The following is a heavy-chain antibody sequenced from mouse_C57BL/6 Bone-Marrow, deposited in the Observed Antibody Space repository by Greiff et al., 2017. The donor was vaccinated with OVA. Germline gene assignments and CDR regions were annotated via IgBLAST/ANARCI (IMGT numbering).Heavy chain of an antibody. J-gene: IGHJ2*01. V-gene: IGHV5-6*01. CDR2: ISSGGSYT. CDR3: ARHVDDGYYGDY. D-gene: IGHD2-3*01. Sequence: EVKLMESGGDLVKPGGSLKLSCAASGFTFSSYGMSWVRQTPDKRLEWVATISSGGSYTYYPDSVKGRFTISRDNAKNTLYLQMSSLKSEDTAMYYCARHVDDGYYGDYWGQGTTLTVSS. CDR1: GFTFSSYG.